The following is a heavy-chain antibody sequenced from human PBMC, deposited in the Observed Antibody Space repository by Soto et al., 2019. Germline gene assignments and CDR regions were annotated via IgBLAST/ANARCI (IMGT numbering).Heavy chain of an antibody. J-gene: IGHJ4*02. CDR3: AVLYDSSSWYRFGY. CDR1: GGTFSSYA. V-gene: IGHV1-69*13. Sequence: ASVKVSCKASGGTFSSYAISWVRQAPGQGPEWMGGIIPIFGTANYAQKFQGRVTITADESTSTAYMELSSLRSEDTAVYYCAVLYDSSSWYRFGYWGQGILVTVSS. CDR2: IIPIFGTA. D-gene: IGHD6-13*01.